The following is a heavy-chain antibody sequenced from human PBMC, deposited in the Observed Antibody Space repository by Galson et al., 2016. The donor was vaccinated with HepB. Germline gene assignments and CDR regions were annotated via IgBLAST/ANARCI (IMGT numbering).Heavy chain of an antibody. CDR1: GFTFKDYG. Sequence: SLRLSCAASGFTFKDYGIHWVRQAAGKGLEWVAYHGDNGDSQLYADAVRGRFTVSGDNARNTLVLQMNSLRIEDTALYYCTRDPPDRWSMIDWGQGTPVTVSS. CDR2: HGDNGDSQ. D-gene: IGHD2-8*01. V-gene: IGHV3-30*03. CDR3: TRDPPDRWSMID. J-gene: IGHJ4*03.